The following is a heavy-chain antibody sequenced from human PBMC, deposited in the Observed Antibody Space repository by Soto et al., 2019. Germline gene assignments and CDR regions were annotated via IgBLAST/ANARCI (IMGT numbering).Heavy chain of an antibody. CDR2: ISAYNGDT. Sequence: QVPLVQSGTEVKKPGASVKVSCKASGYTFTTYAISWVRQAPGQGLEWMGWISAYNGDTTYAQKLQGRVTMTTDTSTTTAYMELRSLRSDDTAVYFCARELNYAFDVWVQGTMVIVSS. CDR3: ARELNYAFDV. CDR1: GYTFTTYA. V-gene: IGHV1-18*01. J-gene: IGHJ3*01.